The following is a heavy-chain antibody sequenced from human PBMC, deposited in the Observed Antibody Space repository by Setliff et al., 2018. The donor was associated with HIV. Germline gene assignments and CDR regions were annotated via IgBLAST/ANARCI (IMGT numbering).Heavy chain of an antibody. V-gene: IGHV4-39*07. D-gene: IGHD4-17*01. J-gene: IGHJ4*02. CDR2: INFSGDT. CDR1: GGSISSTTY. Sequence: ETLSLTCTVSGGSISSTTYWGWIRQSPGAGLAWIGNINFSGDTYNNPSLKGRVTISLDSSKNQFSLNLPSVTAADTAVYYCARTPYGEQSHFHYWGQGTLVTVSS. CDR3: ARTPYGEQSHFHY.